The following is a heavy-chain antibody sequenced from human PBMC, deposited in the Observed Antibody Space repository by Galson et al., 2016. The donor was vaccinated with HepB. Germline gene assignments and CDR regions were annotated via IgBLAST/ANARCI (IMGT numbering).Heavy chain of an antibody. CDR1: GGSIRGSY. CDR2: MYDSGTT. D-gene: IGHD4-23*01. V-gene: IGHV4-59*01. Sequence: SETLSLTCTVSGGSIRGSYWTWTRQPPGKGLEWIGYMYDSGTTNYNPALKSRVTISIDTSKNQFSLKLSSVTAADTAVYYCARSYGGYAFDIWGQGTMVTVSS. CDR3: ARSYGGYAFDI. J-gene: IGHJ3*02.